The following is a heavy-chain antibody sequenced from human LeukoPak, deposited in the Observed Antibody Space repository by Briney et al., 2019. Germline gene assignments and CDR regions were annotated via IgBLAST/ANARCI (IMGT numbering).Heavy chain of an antibody. D-gene: IGHD3-10*01. CDR3: ARSLRVRGVPDYMDV. V-gene: IGHV3-21*04. J-gene: IGHJ6*03. CDR1: GFTFSNFN. Sequence: PGGSLRLSCAASGFTFSNFNMNWVRQAPGKGLEWVSSISTDSSYIYYADTVKGRFTISRDNSKNMLYLQMNSLRAEDTAVYYCARSLRVRGVPDYMDVWGKGTTVTISS. CDR2: ISTDSSYI.